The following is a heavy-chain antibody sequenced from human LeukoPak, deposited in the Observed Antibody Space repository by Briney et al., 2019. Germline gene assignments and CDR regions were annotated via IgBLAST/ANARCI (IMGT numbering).Heavy chain of an antibody. J-gene: IGHJ4*02. D-gene: IGHD1-26*01. CDR2: LFGGGST. CDR1: GFTVSKNC. V-gene: IGHV3-66*01. CDR3: ARGGVGTTALYYFDS. Sequence: GGSLRLSCAASGFTVSKNCMNWVRQAPGKGLEWVSVLFGGGSTDYADSVKGRFSISRDNSENTLYLQMNSLRAEDTAVYYCARGGVGTTALYYFDSWGQGTLVTVSS.